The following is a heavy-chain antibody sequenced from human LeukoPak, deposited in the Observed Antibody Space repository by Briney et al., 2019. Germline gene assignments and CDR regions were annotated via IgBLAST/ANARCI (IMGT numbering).Heavy chain of an antibody. CDR3: ARGYCSGGSCYSYYYYNYMDV. CDR2: IHYSGST. J-gene: IGHJ6*03. D-gene: IGHD2-15*01. V-gene: IGHV4-39*07. Sequence: PSETLSLTCTVSADSISTGLYYWGWIRQPPGKGLEWIGSIHYSGSTNYNPSLKSRVTISVDTSKNQFSLKLSSVTAADTAVYYCARGYCSGGSCYSYYYYNYMDVWGKGTTVTVSS. CDR1: ADSISTGLYY.